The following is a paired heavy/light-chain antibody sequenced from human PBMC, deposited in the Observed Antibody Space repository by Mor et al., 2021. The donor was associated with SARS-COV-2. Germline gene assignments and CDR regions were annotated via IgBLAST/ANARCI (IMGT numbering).Light chain of an antibody. V-gene: IGKV4-1*01. CDR1: QNVLNSSNNKNY. J-gene: IGKJ1*01. Sequence: DIVMTQSPDSLAVSLGERATINCKSSQNVLNSSNNKNYLAWYQLKPGQPPKLLIYWASTRESGVPDRFSGSGSGTDFSLTISSLQAEDVAVYYCQQYHSLPRTFGQGTKVEIK. CDR3: QQYHSLPRT. CDR2: WAS.
Heavy chain of an antibody. CDR3: VRERSCSGSGCFLHDFDN. CDR1: GFTFSNYW. Sequence: EVQLVESGGGLVQPGGSLRLSCAASGFTFSNYWMHWVRQAPGPGKGLVWVSRINSGGSSTTYADSVKGRFTISRDDAKNTLYLQMNSLRVEDTAVYYCVRERSCSGSGCFLHDFDNWGQGTLVTVSS. D-gene: IGHD2-15*01. J-gene: IGHJ4*02. V-gene: IGHV3-74*03. CDR2: INSGGSST.